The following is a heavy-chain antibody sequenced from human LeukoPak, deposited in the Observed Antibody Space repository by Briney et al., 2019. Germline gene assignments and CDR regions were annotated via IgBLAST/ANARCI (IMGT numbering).Heavy chain of an antibody. CDR3: TRYNNDHFDY. CDR2: IWYDGSNK. V-gene: IGHV3-33*01. CDR1: GFTFSAYA. J-gene: IGHJ4*02. D-gene: IGHD1-14*01. Sequence: GRSLRLSCAASGFTFSAYAMHWVRQAPGKGLDWVAVIWYDGSNKYYADSVKGRFTISRDNSKNTMSVQMDDLRAEDTAVYYCTRYNNDHFDYWGQGTLVTVSS.